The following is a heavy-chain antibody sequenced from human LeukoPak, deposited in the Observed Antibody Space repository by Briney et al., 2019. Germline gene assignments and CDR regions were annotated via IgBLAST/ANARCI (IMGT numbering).Heavy chain of an antibody. Sequence: PGGTLRLSCAASGFTFSSYGMSWVRQAPGKGLDWVSAISGSGGSTYYADSVRGRFTISRDNSKNTLYLQMNSLRAEDTAVYYCARDAVDIVVVPAANDYYYYMDVWGKGTTVTVSS. CDR1: GFTFSSYG. D-gene: IGHD2-2*01. J-gene: IGHJ6*03. V-gene: IGHV3-23*01. CDR2: ISGSGGST. CDR3: ARDAVDIVVVPAANDYYYYMDV.